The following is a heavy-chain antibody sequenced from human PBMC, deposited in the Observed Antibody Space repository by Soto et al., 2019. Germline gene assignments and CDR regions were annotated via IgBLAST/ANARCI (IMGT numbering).Heavy chain of an antibody. Sequence: GGSLRLSCAASGFTFSSYAMHWVRQAPGKGLEWVAVISYDGSNKYYADSVKGRFTISRDNSKNTLYLQMNSLRAEDTAVYYCARMYYDFWSGYPLDYYYYGMDVWGQGTTVTVSS. D-gene: IGHD3-3*01. CDR3: ARMYYDFWSGYPLDYYYYGMDV. V-gene: IGHV3-30-3*01. J-gene: IGHJ6*02. CDR1: GFTFSSYA. CDR2: ISYDGSNK.